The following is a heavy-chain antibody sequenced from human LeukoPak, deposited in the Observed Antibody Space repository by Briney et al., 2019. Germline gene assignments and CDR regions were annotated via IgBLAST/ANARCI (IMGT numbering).Heavy chain of an antibody. V-gene: IGHV3-48*01. Sequence: PGGSLRLSCAASGFTFSSFSMNWVRQAPGKGLEWVSYISSRSSTIYYADSAKGRFTISRDNAKNSLYLQMNSLRAEDTAVYYCARGRDGYIYPYFDYWGQGTLVTVSS. D-gene: IGHD5-24*01. CDR3: ARGRDGYIYPYFDY. J-gene: IGHJ4*02. CDR1: GFTFSSFS. CDR2: ISSRSSTI.